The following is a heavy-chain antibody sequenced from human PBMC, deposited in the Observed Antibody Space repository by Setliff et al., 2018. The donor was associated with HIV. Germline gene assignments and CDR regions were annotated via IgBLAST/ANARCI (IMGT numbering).Heavy chain of an antibody. CDR1: GFTFEDYG. J-gene: IGHJ3*02. CDR3: ARYCSGGSCYSDDAFDI. V-gene: IGHV3-20*04. CDR2: ISSSGNTI. Sequence: PGESLKISCAASGFTFEDYGMSWVRQVPGKGLEWVSGISSSGNTIYYADPVKGRFTISRDNAKNSLYLQMNSLRAEDTALYYCARYCSGGSCYSDDAFDIWGQGTMVTVSS. D-gene: IGHD2-15*01.